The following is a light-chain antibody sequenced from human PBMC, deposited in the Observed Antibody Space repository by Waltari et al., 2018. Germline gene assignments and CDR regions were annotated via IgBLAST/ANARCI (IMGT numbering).Light chain of an antibody. Sequence: QSVLTQPASVSGSPGQSITISCTGTSSDIGSYNLVSWYQPHPGKGPKVMIYDVNKRPSGVSIRFSGSKSGNMASLTISGLQAEDEADYYCCSYAGITTPVVFGGGTKLTVL. J-gene: IGLJ2*01. V-gene: IGLV2-23*02. CDR1: SSDIGSYNL. CDR3: CSYAGITTPVV. CDR2: DVN.